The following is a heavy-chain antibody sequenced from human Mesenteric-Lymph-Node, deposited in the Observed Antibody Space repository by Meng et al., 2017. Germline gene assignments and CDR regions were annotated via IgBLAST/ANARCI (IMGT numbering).Heavy chain of an antibody. Sequence: QVQRPRWVVGPLTPSVTLSLSCVFLGGSFSGYDWSWLRQPPGKGLEWIGEINHSGSTNYNPPLKSRVTISVDTSKNQFSLTLSSVTATDTDVYYCARQSGYFDYWGQGTLVTVSS. J-gene: IGHJ4*02. D-gene: IGHD3-10*01. CDR1: GGSFSGYD. CDR2: INHSGST. CDR3: ARQSGYFDY. V-gene: IGHV4-34*02.